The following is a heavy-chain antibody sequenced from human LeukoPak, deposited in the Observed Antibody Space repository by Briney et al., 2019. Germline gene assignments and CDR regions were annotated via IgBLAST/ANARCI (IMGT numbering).Heavy chain of an antibody. D-gene: IGHD4-17*01. CDR2: ISPYNGNT. CDR3: ARVFAREDYGDYVANWFDP. CDR1: GYTFSVYG. V-gene: IGHV1-18*01. Sequence: ASVKVSCKASGYTFSVYGITWVRQAPGQGLEWMGWISPYNGNTSYAQKLQGRVTMTTDTSTSTAYMELRSLRSDDTAVYYCARVFAREDYGDYVANWFDPWGQGTLVTVSS. J-gene: IGHJ5*02.